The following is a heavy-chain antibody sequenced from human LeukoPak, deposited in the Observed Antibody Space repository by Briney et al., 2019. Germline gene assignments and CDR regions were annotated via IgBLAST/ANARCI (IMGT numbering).Heavy chain of an antibody. CDR2: INHSGST. D-gene: IGHD5-24*01. V-gene: IGHV4-39*07. Sequence: SETLSLTCTVSGGSISSGSYYWSWIRQTPGKGLEWIGAINHSGSTNYNPSLKSRVTISVDTSKNQFSLKLSSVTAADTAVYYCARGRRWLQAGLGYFDYWGQGTLVTVSS. CDR1: GGSISSGSYY. J-gene: IGHJ4*02. CDR3: ARGRRWLQAGLGYFDY.